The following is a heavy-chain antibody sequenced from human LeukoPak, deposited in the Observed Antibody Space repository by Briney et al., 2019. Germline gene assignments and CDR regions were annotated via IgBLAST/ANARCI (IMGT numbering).Heavy chain of an antibody. J-gene: IGHJ4*02. CDR1: GFTFSSYA. CDR3: AKESPYGSGSRKYYFDY. D-gene: IGHD3-10*01. Sequence: GGSLRLSCAASGFTFSSYAMSWVRQAPGKGPEWVSAISGSADRTYYADSVKGRFTISRDNSKNTLYLQMNSLRAEDTAIYYCAKESPYGSGSRKYYFDYWGQGTLVTVSS. CDR2: ISGSADRT. V-gene: IGHV3-23*01.